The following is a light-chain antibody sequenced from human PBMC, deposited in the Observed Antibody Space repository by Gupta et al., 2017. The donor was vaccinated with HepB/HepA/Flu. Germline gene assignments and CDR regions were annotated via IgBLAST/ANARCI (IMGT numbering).Light chain of an antibody. Sequence: DIVMTQSPLSLPVTPGEPASISCRSSQSLLHDNGFNYLDWYLQKPGQSPQLLIYLGSNRASGVPDRFSGSGSGTDFTLKISRVEAEDVGIYYCMQALHSPRTFGQGTKVEIK. V-gene: IGKV2-28*01. CDR3: MQALHSPRT. CDR2: LGS. CDR1: QSLLHDNGFNY. J-gene: IGKJ1*01.